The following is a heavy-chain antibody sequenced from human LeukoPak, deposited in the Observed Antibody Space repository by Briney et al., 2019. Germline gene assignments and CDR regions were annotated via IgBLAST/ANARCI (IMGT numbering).Heavy chain of an antibody. Sequence: SETLSLTCAVSGYSISSGYYWGWIRQPPGKGLEWIGSIYHSGSTYYNPSLKSRVTISVDTSKNQFSLKLSSVTAADTAVYYCARTRHGYCSGGSFYSVSPWGQGTLVTVSS. J-gene: IGHJ4*02. CDR1: GYSISSGYY. V-gene: IGHV4-38-2*01. D-gene: IGHD2-15*01. CDR3: ARTRHGYCSGGSFYSVSP. CDR2: IYHSGST.